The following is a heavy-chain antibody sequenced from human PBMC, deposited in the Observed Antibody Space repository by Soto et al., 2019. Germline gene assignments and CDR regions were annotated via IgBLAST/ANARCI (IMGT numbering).Heavy chain of an antibody. V-gene: IGHV3-30*18. CDR2: ISYDGSNK. J-gene: IGHJ4*02. CDR1: GFTFSSYG. D-gene: IGHD1-7*01. Sequence: GGSLRLSCAASGFTFSSYGMHWVRQAPGKGLEWVAVISYDGSNKYYADSVKGRFTISRDNSKNTLYLQMNSLRAEDTAVYYCAKLLQTGTRAEEVFDYWGQGTLVTVSS. CDR3: AKLLQTGTRAEEVFDY.